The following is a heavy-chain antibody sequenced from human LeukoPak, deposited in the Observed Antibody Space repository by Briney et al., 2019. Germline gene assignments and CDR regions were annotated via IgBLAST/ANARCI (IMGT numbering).Heavy chain of an antibody. V-gene: IGHV3-33*06. CDR3: AKERGNIPAAAVFDY. D-gene: IGHD6-13*01. J-gene: IGHJ4*02. Sequence: GGSLRLSCAASGFTFSSYGMHWVRQAPGKGLEWVAVIWYDGSNKYYADSVKGRFTISRDNSKNTLYLQMNSLRAEDTAVYYCAKERGNIPAAAVFDYWGQGTLVTVSS. CDR2: IWYDGSNK. CDR1: GFTFSSYG.